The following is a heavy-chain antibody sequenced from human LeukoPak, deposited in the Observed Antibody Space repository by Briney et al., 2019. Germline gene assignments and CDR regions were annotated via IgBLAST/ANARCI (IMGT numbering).Heavy chain of an antibody. Sequence: TLSLTCTVSGGSISSGDYYWSWMRQPPGKGLEWIGYIYNSGSTYHNPSLKSRVTISVDTSKNQFSLKLSSVTAADTAVYYCARGLKVLDYWGQGTLVTVSP. CDR2: IYNSGST. J-gene: IGHJ4*02. CDR3: ARGLKVLDY. CDR1: GGSISSGDYY. V-gene: IGHV4-30-4*01. D-gene: IGHD2-21*02.